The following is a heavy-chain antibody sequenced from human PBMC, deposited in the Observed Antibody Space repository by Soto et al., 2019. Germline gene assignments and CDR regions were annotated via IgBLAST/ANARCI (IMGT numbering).Heavy chain of an antibody. V-gene: IGHV1-69*06. CDR2: IIPIFGTA. J-gene: IGHJ4*02. D-gene: IGHD7-27*01. CDR3: ARGGEGPYYFDY. Sequence: EASVKVSCKASGGTFSSYAISWVRQAPGQGLEWMGGIIPIFGTANYAQKFQGRVTITADKSTSTAYMELSSLRSEDTAVYYCARGGEGPYYFDYWGQGTLVTVSS. CDR1: GGTFSSYA.